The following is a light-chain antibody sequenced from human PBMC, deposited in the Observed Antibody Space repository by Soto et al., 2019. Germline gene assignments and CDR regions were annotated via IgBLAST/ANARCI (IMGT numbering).Light chain of an antibody. CDR3: QLYXIXXP. CDR2: ASS. CDR1: QSRGSNF. J-gene: IGKJ5*01. Sequence: EIVVTQSPGTLSLSPGERATLSCTTSQSRGSNFLAWYQHKPGQAPRLLIYASSNRATGIPDRFSGSASGTDFTLTINRLEPEDFAXYXCQLYXIXXPFGQGTRLEIK. V-gene: IGKV3-20*01.